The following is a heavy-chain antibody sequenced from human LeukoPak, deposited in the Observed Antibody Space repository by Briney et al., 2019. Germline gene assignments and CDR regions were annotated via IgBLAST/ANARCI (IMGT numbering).Heavy chain of an antibody. CDR1: GFTFTSYS. V-gene: IGHV3-21*01. CDR3: ARDYYGDDVREGWFDP. Sequence: GGSLRLSCAASGFTFTSYSMNWVRQAPGKGLEWVSSISSSSSYINYADSVKGRFTISRDNAKNSLYLQMNSLRAEDTAVYYCARDYYGDDVREGWFDPWGQGTLVTVSS. J-gene: IGHJ5*02. CDR2: ISSSSSYI. D-gene: IGHD4-17*01.